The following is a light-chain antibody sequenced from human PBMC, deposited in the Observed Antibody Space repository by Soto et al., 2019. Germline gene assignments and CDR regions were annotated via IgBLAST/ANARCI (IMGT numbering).Light chain of an antibody. Sequence: IVLTQSPATLSVSPGERATLSCRASQSVSSNLAWYQQKPGQAPRLLIYGASTRATDIPARFSGHGSGTEFTLTISSLQSEDFAVYSCQQYDNWPLTFGGGTKVEIK. J-gene: IGKJ4*01. CDR3: QQYDNWPLT. V-gene: IGKV3-15*01. CDR2: GAS. CDR1: QSVSSN.